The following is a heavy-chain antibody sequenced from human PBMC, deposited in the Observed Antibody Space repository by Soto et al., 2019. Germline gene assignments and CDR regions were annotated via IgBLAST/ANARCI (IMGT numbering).Heavy chain of an antibody. Sequence: QVQLQESGPGLVKPSQTLSLTCTVSGGSISSGGYYWSWIRQHPGKGLEWIGYIYYSGSTYYNPSPKSRVTISVDTSKNQFSLKLSSVTAADTAVYYCARDQQRYCSGGSCYSGFDPWGQGTLVTVSS. V-gene: IGHV4-31*03. CDR3: ARDQQRYCSGGSCYSGFDP. D-gene: IGHD2-15*01. J-gene: IGHJ5*02. CDR1: GGSISSGGYY. CDR2: IYYSGST.